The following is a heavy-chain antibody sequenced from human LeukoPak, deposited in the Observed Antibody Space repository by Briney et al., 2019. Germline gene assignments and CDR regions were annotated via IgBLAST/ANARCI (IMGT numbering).Heavy chain of an antibody. V-gene: IGHV3-53*01. Sequence: GGSLRLSCAASGFTVSSNYMSWVRQAPGKGLEWVSVIYSGGSTYYSDSVKGRFTISRDNSKNTLYLQMNSLRAEDTAVYYCARDQDYYFDYWGQGTLVTVSS. J-gene: IGHJ4*02. CDR3: ARDQDYYFDY. CDR2: IYSGGST. CDR1: GFTVSSNY. D-gene: IGHD2-15*01.